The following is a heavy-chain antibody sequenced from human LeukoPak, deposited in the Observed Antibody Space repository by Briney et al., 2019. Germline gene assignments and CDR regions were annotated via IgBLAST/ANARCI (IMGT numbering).Heavy chain of an antibody. CDR1: GFTFSSYR. CDR2: IKQDRSEK. Sequence: GGSLRLSCAASGFTFSSYRMSWVRQAPGKGLEWVANIKQDRSEKYYVDSVKGRFTISRDNAKNSLYLQMNSLRAEDTAVYYCARLGDFWSGPIWGQGTMVTVSS. D-gene: IGHD3-3*01. J-gene: IGHJ3*02. CDR3: ARLGDFWSGPI. V-gene: IGHV3-7*01.